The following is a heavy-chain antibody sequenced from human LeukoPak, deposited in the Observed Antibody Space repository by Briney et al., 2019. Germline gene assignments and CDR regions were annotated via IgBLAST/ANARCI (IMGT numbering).Heavy chain of an antibody. CDR1: GGSISSSSYY. V-gene: IGHV4-39*01. CDR2: IYYSGST. D-gene: IGHD6-13*01. Sequence: SETLSLTCTVSGGSISSSSYYWGWIPQPPGKGLEWIGSIYYSGSTYYNPSLKSRVTISVDTSKNQFSLKLSSVTAADTAVYYCARHLPFGYSSSHETNFDYWGQGTLVTVSS. J-gene: IGHJ4*02. CDR3: ARHLPFGYSSSHETNFDY.